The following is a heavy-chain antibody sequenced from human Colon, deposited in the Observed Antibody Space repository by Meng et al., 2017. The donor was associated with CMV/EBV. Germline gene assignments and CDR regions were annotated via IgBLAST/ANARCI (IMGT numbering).Heavy chain of an antibody. D-gene: IGHD1-26*01. V-gene: IGHV1-2*02. CDR3: ASSDPTVY. CDR2: INPNSGDT. CDR1: GYTFTGHY. Sequence: KLSCKPSGYTFTGHYMHWVRQAPGQGLEWMGWINPNSGDTNYAQKFQGRVTMTRDTSISTAYMELSRLRSDDTAVYYCASSDPTVYWGQGTLVTVSS. J-gene: IGHJ4*02.